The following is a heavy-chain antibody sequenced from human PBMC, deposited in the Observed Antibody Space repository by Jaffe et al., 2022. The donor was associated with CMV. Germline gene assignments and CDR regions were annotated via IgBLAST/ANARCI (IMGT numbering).Heavy chain of an antibody. Sequence: EVQLVESGGGLVQPGGSLRLSCAASGFTFSNYAMSWVRQAPGKGLDWVSVISGSGGSTHYADSVKGRFTISRDNSKNTLYLQMNILRAEDTAVYYCAKLETGGTDCSRTTCYVAYWGQGTLVTVSS. CDR3: AKLETGGTDCSRTTCYVAY. V-gene: IGHV3-23*04. J-gene: IGHJ4*02. D-gene: IGHD2-2*01. CDR1: GFTFSNYA. CDR2: ISGSGGST.